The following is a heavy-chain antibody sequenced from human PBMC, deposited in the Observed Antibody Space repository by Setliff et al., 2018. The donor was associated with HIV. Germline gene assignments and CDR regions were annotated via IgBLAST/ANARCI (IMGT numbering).Heavy chain of an antibody. Sequence: PSETLSLTCTVSGSSVTNNYWSWIRQAPGKGLEWLGYVHSSGSSNYNPSLKSRVTISVDTSKNHFSLKLSSVTAADTAVYYCASLSSGSDWYFDLWGRGTLVTVSS. CDR2: VHSSGSS. V-gene: IGHV4-59*02. CDR3: ASLSSGSDWYFDL. D-gene: IGHD6-19*01. CDR1: GSSVTNNY. J-gene: IGHJ2*01.